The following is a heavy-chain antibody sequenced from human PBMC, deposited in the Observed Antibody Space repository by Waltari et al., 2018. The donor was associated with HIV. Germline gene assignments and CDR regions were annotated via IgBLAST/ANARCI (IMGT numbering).Heavy chain of an antibody. D-gene: IGHD3-22*01. CDR3: TRDLSYDSHEAMDV. V-gene: IGHV4-4*02. CDR2: IYHSGRT. J-gene: IGHJ6*02. CDR1: GGSISSSNW. Sequence: QVQLQESGPGLVKPSGTVSLTCDVSGGSISSSNWWSWVRQSPGKGLEWIGEIYHSGRTNYNPSLKSRVTLSVDKSNNQFSLKLTSVTAADMAVYFCTRDLSYDSHEAMDVWGQGTTVTVSS.